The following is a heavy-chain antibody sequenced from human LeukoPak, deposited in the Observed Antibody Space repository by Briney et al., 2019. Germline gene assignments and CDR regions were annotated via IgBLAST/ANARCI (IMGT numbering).Heavy chain of an antibody. CDR1: GYTFTSYA. CDR2: INAGNGNT. D-gene: IGHD3-10*01. CDR3: ARGRLDLLLWFGELLTELDY. V-gene: IGHV1-3*01. J-gene: IGHJ4*02. Sequence: ASVKVSCKASGYTFTSYAMHWVRQAPGQRLEWMGWINAGNGNTKYSQKFQGRVTITRDTSASTAYMELSSLRSEDTAVYYCARGRLDLLLWFGELLTELDYWGQGTLVTVSS.